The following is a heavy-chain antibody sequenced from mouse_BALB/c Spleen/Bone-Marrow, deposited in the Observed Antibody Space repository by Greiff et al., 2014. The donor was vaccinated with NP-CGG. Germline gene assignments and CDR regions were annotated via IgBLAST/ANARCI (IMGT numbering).Heavy chain of an antibody. CDR1: GYAFSSYW. V-gene: IGHV1-80*01. J-gene: IGHJ2*01. CDR3: KRRYYDYDVRDVDY. Sequence: QVQLMESGAELVRPGASVKLSCKASGYAFSSYWLNWVQRRPGQGLEWIGHIYPGDSDTTYNGKFKGKATLTADKYSSTAYMQLSSLASEESGGDFCKRRYYDYDVRDVDYWGQGTTLTVSS. D-gene: IGHD2-4*01. CDR2: IYPGDSDT.